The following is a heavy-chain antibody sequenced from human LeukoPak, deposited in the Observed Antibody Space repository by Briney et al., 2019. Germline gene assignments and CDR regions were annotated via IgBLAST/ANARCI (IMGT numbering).Heavy chain of an antibody. CDR3: ALLWFGESNWFDP. Sequence: SETLSLTCTVSGGSISSGVYYWSWIRQHPGKGLEWIGYIYYSGSTYYNPSLKSRVTISVDTSKSQFSLKLRSVTAADTAVYYCALLWFGESNWFDPWGQGTLVTVSS. D-gene: IGHD3-10*01. V-gene: IGHV4-30-4*08. J-gene: IGHJ5*02. CDR2: IYYSGST. CDR1: GGSISSGVYY.